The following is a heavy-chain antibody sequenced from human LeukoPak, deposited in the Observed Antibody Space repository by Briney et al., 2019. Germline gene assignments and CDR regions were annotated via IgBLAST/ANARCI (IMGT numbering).Heavy chain of an antibody. J-gene: IGHJ5*02. CDR2: IYHSGTT. D-gene: IGHD2-21*02. CDR1: GYSISSGY. CDR3: ARDPAMTFNWFDP. Sequence: SETLSLTCGVSGYSISSGYWAWIRQPPGKGLEWIASIYHSGTTYYNPSLQSRVTLSVDTSRNQFSLKLSAVTAADTAVYYCARDPAMTFNWFDPWGQGTLVIVSS. V-gene: IGHV4-38-2*02.